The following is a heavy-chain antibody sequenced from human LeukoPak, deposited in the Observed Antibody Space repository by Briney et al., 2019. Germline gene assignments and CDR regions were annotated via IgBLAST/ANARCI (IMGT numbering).Heavy chain of an antibody. CDR2: ISSSSSSI. J-gene: IGHJ4*02. D-gene: IGHD3-22*01. CDR3: ARDPFDYDSSGYYRINTNFDY. CDR1: GFTFSSYS. V-gene: IGHV3-21*01. Sequence: GGSLRLSCAASGFTFSSYSMNWVRQAPGKGLEWVSSISSSSSSIYYADSVKGRFTISRDNAKNSLYLQMNSLRAEDTAVYYCARDPFDYDSSGYYRINTNFDYWGQGTLVTVSS.